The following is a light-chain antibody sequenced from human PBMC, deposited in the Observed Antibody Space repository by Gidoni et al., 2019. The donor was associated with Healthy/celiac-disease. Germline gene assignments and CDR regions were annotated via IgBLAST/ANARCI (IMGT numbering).Light chain of an antibody. CDR3: QQRYSTPKLT. CDR2: SAS. Sequence: DIQMTQPTSSLSASVGDRVTITCRASQSSSSYLNWYQQKPGKATKLLIYSASSLQSGVPSRFSGSGSGTDVTLTISSLLPEDFATYYCQQRYSTPKLTFGGGTKVEIK. J-gene: IGKJ4*01. CDR1: QSSSSY. V-gene: IGKV1-39*01.